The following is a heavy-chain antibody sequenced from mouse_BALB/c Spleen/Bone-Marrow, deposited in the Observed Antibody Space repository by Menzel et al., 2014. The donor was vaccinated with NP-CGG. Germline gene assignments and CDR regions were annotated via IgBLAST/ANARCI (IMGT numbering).Heavy chain of an antibody. J-gene: IGHJ4*01. CDR2: XXPYNGGT. CDR3: XXXXXXXXXXXX. V-gene: IGHV1-31*01. CDR1: GYSFTGYT. Sequence: EVKLMESGPELVKPGASMKISCKASGYSFTGYTMNWVKXXHXXNLEWIGXXXPYNGGTSYNQKFMGKATLTXDKXSSTAYMEXLXXTXXXSXVYYXXXXXXXXXXXXXXXQXTSXXXXS.